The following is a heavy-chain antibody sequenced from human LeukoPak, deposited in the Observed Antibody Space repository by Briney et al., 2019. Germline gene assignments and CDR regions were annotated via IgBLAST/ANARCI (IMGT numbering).Heavy chain of an antibody. CDR1: GFTFSSYW. V-gene: IGHV3-7*01. CDR2: IKQDGSEK. D-gene: IGHD6-19*01. J-gene: IGHJ5*02. CDR3: ARVGSQWLVPGNNYWFDP. Sequence: PGGSLRLSCAASGFTFSSYWMSWVRQAPGKGLEWVANIKQDGSEKYYVDSVKGRFTISRDNAKNSLYQQMNSRRAEDTAVYYCARVGSQWLVPGNNYWFDPWGQGTLVTVSS.